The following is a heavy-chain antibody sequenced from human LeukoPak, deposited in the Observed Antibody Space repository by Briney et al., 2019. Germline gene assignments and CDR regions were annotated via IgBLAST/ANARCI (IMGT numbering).Heavy chain of an antibody. Sequence: PGGSLRLSCAASGFTFSSYAMHWVRQAPGKGLEWVALIPYDGSNKYYADSVKGRFTVSRDNSKSTLYLQMNSLRAEDTAVYYCVRGAYSSSWLNFDYWGQGTLVTVSS. CDR2: IPYDGSNK. J-gene: IGHJ4*02. D-gene: IGHD6-13*01. CDR3: VRGAYSSSWLNFDY. V-gene: IGHV3-30*04. CDR1: GFTFSSYA.